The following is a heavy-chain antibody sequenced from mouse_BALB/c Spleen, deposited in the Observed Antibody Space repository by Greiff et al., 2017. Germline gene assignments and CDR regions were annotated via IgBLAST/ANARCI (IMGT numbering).Heavy chain of an antibody. CDR2: INPSSGYT. D-gene: IGHD1-1*01. CDR1: GYTFTSYT. CDR3: AISHYYGSRGYYFDY. Sequence: VQLQQSGAELARPGASVKMSCKASGYTFTSYTMHWVKQRPGQGLEWIGYINPSSGYTNYNQKFKDKATLTADKSSSTAYMQLSSLTSEDSAVYYCAISHYYGSRGYYFDYWGQGTTLTVSS. J-gene: IGHJ2*01. V-gene: IGHV1-4*01.